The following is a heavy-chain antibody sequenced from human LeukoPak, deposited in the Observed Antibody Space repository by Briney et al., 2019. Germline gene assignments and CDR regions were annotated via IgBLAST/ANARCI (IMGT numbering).Heavy chain of an antibody. Sequence: PSETLSLTCTVSGGSISSSDYYWGWIRQPPGKGLEWIGSMSYSGKMFYNPSLKSRVTMSVDTSKSQISLNLSSVTAADTAVYYCASPNDSSGWYGRVYHYYFDYWGQGTLVTVSS. D-gene: IGHD6-19*01. V-gene: IGHV4-39*01. CDR1: GGSISSSDYY. CDR3: ASPNDSSGWYGRVYHYYFDY. J-gene: IGHJ4*02. CDR2: MSYSGKM.